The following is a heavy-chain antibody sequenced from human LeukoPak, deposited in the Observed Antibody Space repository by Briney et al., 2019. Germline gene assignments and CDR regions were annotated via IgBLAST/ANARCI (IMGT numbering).Heavy chain of an antibody. CDR2: IDSNGGGA. Sequence: GGSLRLSCATSGFTFNIYWMQWVRQVPGKGLVWVSRIDSNGGGATYADSVKGRFTTSRDNGNNTMYLQMNSLRAEDTAICYCVRAKYSSRWSLDYWGQGALVTVSS. V-gene: IGHV3-74*03. J-gene: IGHJ4*02. CDR1: GFTFNIYW. D-gene: IGHD6-13*01. CDR3: VRAKYSSRWSLDY.